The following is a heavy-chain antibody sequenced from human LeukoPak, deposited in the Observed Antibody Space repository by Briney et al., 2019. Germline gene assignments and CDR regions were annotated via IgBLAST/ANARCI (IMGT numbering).Heavy chain of an antibody. CDR3: ARAAVVTSPFDY. CDR2: ISSSGGTI. CDR1: GFTFSDYY. J-gene: IGHJ4*02. V-gene: IGHV3-11*01. D-gene: IGHD4-23*01. Sequence: GGSLRLSCAASGFTFSDYYMSWIRQAPGKGLEWVSYISSSGGTIYFADSVKDRFTISRDNAKNSLDLQMNSLSAEDTAMYYCARAAVVTSPFDYWGQGTLVTVSS.